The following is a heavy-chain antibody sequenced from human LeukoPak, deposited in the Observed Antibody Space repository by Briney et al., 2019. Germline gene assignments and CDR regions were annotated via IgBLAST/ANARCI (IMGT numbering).Heavy chain of an antibody. CDR3: AGDRGGGYFDY. J-gene: IGHJ4*02. Sequence: PGGSLRLSCAASGFSFGSYWMSWLRQAPGKGLEWVANIKQDGSVEYYVDSVKGRFTISRDNVKNSLCLQMNSLGDEDTAVYYCAGDRGGGYFDYWGQGTLVTVSS. V-gene: IGHV3-7*01. CDR1: GFSFGSYW. CDR2: IKQDGSVE. D-gene: IGHD3-10*01.